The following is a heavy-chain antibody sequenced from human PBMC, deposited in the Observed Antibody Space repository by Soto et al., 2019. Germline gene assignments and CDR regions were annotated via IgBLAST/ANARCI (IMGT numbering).Heavy chain of an antibody. CDR2: ISGRGDTT. CDR3: AKGRSLTTGALGY. J-gene: IGHJ4*02. CDR1: GFTFNNYA. D-gene: IGHD4-17*01. V-gene: IGHV3-23*01. Sequence: GGSLRLSCAASGFTFNNYAMSWVRQAPGKGLEWVSVISGRGDTTDYADSVKGRFTISRDNSRNTLYLQMNSLGAEDTAIYYCAKGRSLTTGALGYWGQGTLVTVSS.